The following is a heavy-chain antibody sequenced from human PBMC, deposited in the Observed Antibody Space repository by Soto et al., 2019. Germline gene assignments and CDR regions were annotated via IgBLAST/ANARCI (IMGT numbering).Heavy chain of an antibody. CDR3: ARVLRYFDWPPPVDY. D-gene: IGHD3-9*01. CDR2: INPSGGST. V-gene: IGHV1-46*03. Sequence: ASVKVSCKASGYTFTSYYMHWVRQAPGQGLEWMGIINPSGGSTSYAQKFQGRVTMTRDTSTSTVYMELSSLRSEDTAVYYCARVLRYFDWPPPVDYWGQGTLVTVSS. J-gene: IGHJ4*02. CDR1: GYTFTSYY.